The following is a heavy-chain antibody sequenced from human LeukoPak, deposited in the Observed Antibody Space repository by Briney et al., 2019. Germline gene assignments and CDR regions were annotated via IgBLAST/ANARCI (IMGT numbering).Heavy chain of an antibody. Sequence: PSETLSLTCAVYGGSFSGYYWSWIRQPPGKGLEWIGEINHSGSTNYNPSLKSLLTISVDTSKNQFSLKLSSVTAADTAVYYCARSRRRDFWSGYPHYFDCWGQGTLVTVSS. CDR2: INHSGST. V-gene: IGHV4-34*01. CDR3: ARSRRRDFWSGYPHYFDC. D-gene: IGHD3-3*01. J-gene: IGHJ4*02. CDR1: GGSFSGYY.